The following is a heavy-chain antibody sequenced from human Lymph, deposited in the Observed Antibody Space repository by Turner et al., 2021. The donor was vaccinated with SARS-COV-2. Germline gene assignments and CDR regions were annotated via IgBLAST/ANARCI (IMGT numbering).Heavy chain of an antibody. CDR3: ARARTAGTNYPGDFDY. Sequence: QVQLQESGPGLVKPSQTLSLTCTVSGGSISSGGYYWSWIRQHPGKGLEWIGYIYYSGSNYYNPSLKSRVTISVDTSKNQFSLKLSSVTAADTAVYYCARARTAGTNYPGDFDYWGQGTLVTVSS. CDR2: IYYSGSN. D-gene: IGHD1-1*01. V-gene: IGHV4-31*03. CDR1: GGSISSGGYY. J-gene: IGHJ4*02.